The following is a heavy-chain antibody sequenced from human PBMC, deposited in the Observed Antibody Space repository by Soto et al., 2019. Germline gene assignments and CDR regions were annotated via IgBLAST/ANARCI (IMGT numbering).Heavy chain of an antibody. Sequence: SSVKVSCKASGGTFSRYAVSWVRQAPGQGLEWMGGIIPGLGTINYAQKFQGRVTITADESTSTAYMELSSLRSEDTAVYYCATDGLLRGAIIGNFDYWRQGTLVTVSS. CDR3: ATDGLLRGAIIGNFDY. V-gene: IGHV1-69*13. J-gene: IGHJ4*02. CDR1: GGTFSRYA. CDR2: IIPGLGTI. D-gene: IGHD3-10*01.